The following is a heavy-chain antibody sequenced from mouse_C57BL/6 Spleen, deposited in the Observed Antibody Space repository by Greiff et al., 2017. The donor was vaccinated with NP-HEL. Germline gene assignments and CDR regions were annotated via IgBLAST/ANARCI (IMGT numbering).Heavy chain of an antibody. D-gene: IGHD1-1*01. Sequence: VQLKQSGPELVKPGASVKISCKASGYTFTDYYMNWVKQSHGKSLEWIGDINPNNGGTSYNQKFKGKATLTVDKSSSTAYMELRSLTSEDSAVYYCAKGVVLYYYAMDYWGQGTSVTVSS. CDR2: INPNNGGT. J-gene: IGHJ4*01. CDR1: GYTFTDYY. CDR3: AKGVVLYYYAMDY. V-gene: IGHV1-26*01.